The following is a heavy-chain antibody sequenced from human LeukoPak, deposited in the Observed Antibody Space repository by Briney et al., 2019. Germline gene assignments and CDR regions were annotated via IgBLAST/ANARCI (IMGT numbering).Heavy chain of an antibody. J-gene: IGHJ4*02. CDR3: ASGNYGGFDY. V-gene: IGHV5-51*01. CDR2: IYPDDSDT. CDR1: AYSFTTHW. Sequence: GESLKISCKGSAYSFTTHWIGWMRQLPGKGLEWMGIIYPDDSDTRYIPSFQGQVTISADKSINTAYLQWSSLKTSDTAMYYCASGNYGGFDYWGQGTLVTVSS. D-gene: IGHD4-23*01.